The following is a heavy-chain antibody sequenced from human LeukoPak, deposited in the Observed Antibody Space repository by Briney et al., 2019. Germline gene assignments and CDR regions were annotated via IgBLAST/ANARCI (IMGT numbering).Heavy chain of an antibody. CDR3: ARLHYDVLTGPFDY. CDR2: ICSGGAT. CDR1: EFTFSDFA. D-gene: IGHD3-9*01. V-gene: IGHV3-66*04. Sequence: PGGSLRLSCAASEFTFSDFAMSWVRQAPGKGLEWVSIICSGGATFYADSVKGRFTISRENSKNTLWLQMNSLRAEDTAVYYCARLHYDVLTGPFDYWGQGTLVTVSS. J-gene: IGHJ4*02.